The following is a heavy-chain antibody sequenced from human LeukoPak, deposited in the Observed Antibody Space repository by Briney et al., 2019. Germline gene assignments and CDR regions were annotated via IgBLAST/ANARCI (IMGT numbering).Heavy chain of an antibody. Sequence: SETLSLTCTVSGGSISSRNHSWGWIRQPPGKGLEWIGSIYVIGTNYYNPSLKSRVTLSVDTSKNQLSLNLSSVTAADTALYYCARQVGATTLIDSWGQGTLVTVSS. CDR3: ARQVGATTLIDS. V-gene: IGHV4-39*01. J-gene: IGHJ4*02. D-gene: IGHD1-26*01. CDR1: GGSISSRNHS. CDR2: IYVIGTN.